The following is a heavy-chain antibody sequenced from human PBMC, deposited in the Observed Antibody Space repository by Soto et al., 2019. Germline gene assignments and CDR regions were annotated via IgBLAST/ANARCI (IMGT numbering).Heavy chain of an antibody. CDR1: GGTFSSYA. CDR3: ARDSGYDSLDESLYYYGMDV. J-gene: IGHJ6*02. CDR2: IIPIFGTA. V-gene: IGHV1-69*13. Sequence: SVKVFCKASGGTFSSYAISWVRQAPGQGLEWMGGIIPIFGTANYAQKFQGRVTITADESTSTAYMELSSLRSEDTAVYYCARDSGYDSLDESLYYYGMDVWGQGTTVTVSS. D-gene: IGHD5-12*01.